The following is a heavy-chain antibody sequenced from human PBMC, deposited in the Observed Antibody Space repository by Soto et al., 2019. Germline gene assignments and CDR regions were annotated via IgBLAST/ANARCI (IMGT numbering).Heavy chain of an antibody. J-gene: IGHJ4*02. CDR1: GYTFTSYA. Sequence: QVQLVQSGDEEKKPGASVKDSCKASGYTFTSYAMHWVRQAPGQRLEWMGWINAGNGNTKYSQKFQGRVTITRDTSASTAYMELSSLRSEDTAVYYCARAWVVVTAPDYWGQGTLVTVSS. CDR3: ARAWVVVTAPDY. CDR2: INAGNGNT. D-gene: IGHD2-21*02. V-gene: IGHV1-3*05.